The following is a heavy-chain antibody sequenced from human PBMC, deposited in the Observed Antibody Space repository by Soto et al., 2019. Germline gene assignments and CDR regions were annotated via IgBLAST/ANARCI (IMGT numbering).Heavy chain of an antibody. CDR1: GGTFSTYG. CDR2: IIPKFGTT. D-gene: IGHD4-17*01. CDR3: ARELDPYYGGNSLSLDY. J-gene: IGHJ4*02. V-gene: IGHV1-69*13. Sequence: QVQLVQSGAEVKKPGSSVKVSCKASGGTFSTYGMNWVRLAPGQGLEWMGGIIPKFGTTNYAQKFQGTVTITADESTNTACMELNYLRSEDTAVYFCARELDPYYGGNSLSLDYWGQGTLVTVSS.